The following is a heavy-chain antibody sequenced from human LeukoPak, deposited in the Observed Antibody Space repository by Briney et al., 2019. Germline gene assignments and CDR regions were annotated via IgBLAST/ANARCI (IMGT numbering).Heavy chain of an antibody. D-gene: IGHD3-10*01. CDR2: IKSKTDGGTT. V-gene: IGHV3-15*01. CDR3: ATGSLEGHYYGSGSYSY. CDR1: GFTFSNAW. Sequence: PGGSLRLSCAASGFTFSNAWMSWVRQAPGKGLEWVGRIKSKTDGGTTDYAAPVKGRFTISRDDSKNTLYLQMNSLRAEDTAVYYCATGSLEGHYYGSGSYSYWGQGTLVTVSS. J-gene: IGHJ4*02.